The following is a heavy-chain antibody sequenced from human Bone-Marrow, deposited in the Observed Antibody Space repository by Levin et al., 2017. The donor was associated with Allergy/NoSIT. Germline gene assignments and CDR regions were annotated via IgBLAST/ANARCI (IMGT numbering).Heavy chain of an antibody. CDR1: GGSISSYY. Sequence: MTSETLSLTCTVSGGSISSYYWSWIRQPPGKGLEWIGYIYYSGSTNYNPSLKSRVTISVDTSKNQFSLKLSSVTAADTAVYYCAGRVGAMRFDPWGQGTLVTVSS. J-gene: IGHJ5*02. CDR3: AGRVGAMRFDP. V-gene: IGHV4-59*08. D-gene: IGHD1-26*01. CDR2: IYYSGST.